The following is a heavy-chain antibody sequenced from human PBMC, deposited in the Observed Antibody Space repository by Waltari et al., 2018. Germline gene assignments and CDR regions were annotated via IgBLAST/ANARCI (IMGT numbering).Heavy chain of an antibody. Sequence: QLQLQESGPGLVKPSETLSLTCTVSGGSISSSSYYWGWIRQPPGKGLEWIGSIYYSWSTYYNPSLKGRVTRSVDTSKNQFSLKLSSVTAADTAVYYCARQTRRWLQSNPKALDYWGQGTLVTVSS. CDR3: ARQTRRWLQSNPKALDY. J-gene: IGHJ4*02. CDR2: IYYSWST. D-gene: IGHD5-12*01. V-gene: IGHV4-39*01. CDR1: GGSISSSSYY.